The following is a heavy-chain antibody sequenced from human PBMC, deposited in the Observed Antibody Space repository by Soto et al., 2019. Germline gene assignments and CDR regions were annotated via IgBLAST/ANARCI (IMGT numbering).Heavy chain of an antibody. CDR2: ISAYNGNT. CDR1: GYTFTSYG. CDR3: AATYYDFWSGPDYGMDV. Sequence: QVQLVQSGAEVKKPGASVKVSCKASGYTFTSYGISWVRQAPGQGLEWMGWISAYNGNTNYAQKLQGRVTMTTDTTTSKAYMEPSSLRSDDTAVYYCAATYYDFWSGPDYGMDVWGQGTTVTVSS. V-gene: IGHV1-18*01. J-gene: IGHJ6*02. D-gene: IGHD3-3*01.